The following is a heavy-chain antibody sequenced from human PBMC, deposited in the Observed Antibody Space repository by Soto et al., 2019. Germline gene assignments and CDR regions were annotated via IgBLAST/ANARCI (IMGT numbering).Heavy chain of an antibody. V-gene: IGHV3-66*01. D-gene: IGHD2-8*01. CDR3: AGGWTLCRLIDY. Sequence: EVQLVESGGGLVQPGGSLRLSCAASGFTVSSNYMSWVRQAPGKGLEWVSVIYSGGSTYYEDSVKGRFPISRDNSKNTLYLQSNSLRAEDTAVDYCAGGWTLCRLIDYWGQGTLVTVSS. CDR2: IYSGGST. CDR1: GFTVSSNY. J-gene: IGHJ4*02.